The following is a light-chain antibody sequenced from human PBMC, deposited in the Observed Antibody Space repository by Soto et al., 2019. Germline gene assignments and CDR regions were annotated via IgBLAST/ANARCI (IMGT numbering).Light chain of an antibody. CDR2: GAS. CDR3: QQFRSSPPAFT. V-gene: IGKV3-20*01. J-gene: IGKJ2*01. CDR1: QSISSMY. Sequence: ESMLTQSPGTLSLSPGERATLSCRASQSISSMYLTWYQHKPGQAPRLLIYGASIRATGIPDRFSGSGSGTDFTLTISRLEPEDSAVYYCQQFRSSPPAFTFGQGTKLEL.